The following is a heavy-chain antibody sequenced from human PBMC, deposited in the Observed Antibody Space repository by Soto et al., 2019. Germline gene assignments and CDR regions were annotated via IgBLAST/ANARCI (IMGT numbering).Heavy chain of an antibody. J-gene: IGHJ6*02. Sequence: ETLSLTCAVYGGSFSGYYWSWIRQPPGKGLEWIGEINHSGSTNYNPSLKSRVTISVDTSKNQFSLKLSSVTAADTAVYYCARVPRFLEWLSKYYYGLDAWCQ. CDR2: INHSGST. CDR1: GGSFSGYY. D-gene: IGHD3-3*01. CDR3: ARVPRFLEWLSKYYYGLDA. V-gene: IGHV4-34*01.